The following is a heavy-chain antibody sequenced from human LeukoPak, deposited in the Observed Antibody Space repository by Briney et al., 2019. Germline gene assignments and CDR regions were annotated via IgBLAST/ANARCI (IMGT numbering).Heavy chain of an antibody. Sequence: GGSLRLSCAASGITFSNYWMTWVRQAPGKGLEWVANIKPDGSDKYYVDSVKGRFTISRDNSKNSLYLEMNSLRAEDTAVYYCARDPRKNKKIAVAAPFDYWGQGTLVTVSS. CDR2: IKPDGSDK. D-gene: IGHD6-19*01. J-gene: IGHJ4*02. CDR1: GITFSNYW. V-gene: IGHV3-7*01. CDR3: ARDPRKNKKIAVAAPFDY.